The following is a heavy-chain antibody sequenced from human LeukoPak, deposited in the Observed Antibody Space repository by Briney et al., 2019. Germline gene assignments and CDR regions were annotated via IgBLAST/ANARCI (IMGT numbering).Heavy chain of an antibody. CDR2: ISGSSSYI. Sequence: PGGSLRLSCAVSGFTFSSYSMNWVRQAPGKGLGWVSSISGSSSYIYYADSVKGRFTISRHNAKNSLYLQMNSLRAEDTAVYYCARVPAGVIGMKDAFDMWGQGTMVTVSS. D-gene: IGHD3-16*02. CDR3: ARVPAGVIGMKDAFDM. J-gene: IGHJ3*02. CDR1: GFTFSSYS. V-gene: IGHV3-21*01.